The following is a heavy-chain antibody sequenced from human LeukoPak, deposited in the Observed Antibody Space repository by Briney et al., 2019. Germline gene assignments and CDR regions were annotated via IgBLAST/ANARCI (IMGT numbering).Heavy chain of an antibody. J-gene: IGHJ4*02. CDR1: GFSLSTSGMR. Sequence: SGPALVKPTQTLTLTCTFSGFSLSTSGMRVSWIRQPPGKALEWLARIDWDDDKFYSTPLKTRLTISKDTSKNQVVLTMTNMDPVDTATYYCARTYCSSTSCYENYFDYWGQGTLVTVSS. D-gene: IGHD2-2*01. CDR3: ARTYCSSTSCYENYFDY. CDR2: IDWDDDK. V-gene: IGHV2-70*04.